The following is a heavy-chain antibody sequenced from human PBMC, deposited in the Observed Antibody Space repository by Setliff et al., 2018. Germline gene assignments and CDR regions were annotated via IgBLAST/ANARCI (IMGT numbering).Heavy chain of an antibody. CDR3: ARDRISRYYDSGAHASDI. Sequence: ASVKVSCKASGYTFTSYGISWVRQAPGQGLEWMGWINPRTGVTNYAQKFQGRVTMTRDTSITTVYMDLSSLKSDDTAVYYCARDRISRYYDSGAHASDIWGQGTMVTVSS. D-gene: IGHD3-22*01. CDR1: GYTFTSYG. J-gene: IGHJ3*02. V-gene: IGHV1-2*02. CDR2: INPRTGVT.